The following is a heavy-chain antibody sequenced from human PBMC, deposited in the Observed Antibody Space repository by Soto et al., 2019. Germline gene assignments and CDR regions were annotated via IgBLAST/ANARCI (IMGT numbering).Heavy chain of an antibody. CDR1: GGTFSSYA. CDR2: IIPIFGTA. CDR3: ARDQNTAAGTPPVWFDP. Sequence: ASVKVSCKASGGTFSSYAISWVRQAPGQGLEWMGGIIPIFGTANYAQKFQGRVTITADESTSTAYMELSSLRSEDTAVYYCARDQNTAAGTPPVWFDPWGQGTLVTVSS. J-gene: IGHJ5*02. D-gene: IGHD6-13*01. V-gene: IGHV1-69*13.